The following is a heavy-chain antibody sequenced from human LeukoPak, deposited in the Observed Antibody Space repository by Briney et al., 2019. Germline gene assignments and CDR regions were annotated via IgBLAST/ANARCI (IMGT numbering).Heavy chain of an antibody. CDR1: GYTFTGYY. V-gene: IGHV1-2*02. CDR3: ARGVVVVVAATGAFDI. J-gene: IGHJ3*02. D-gene: IGHD2-15*01. CDR2: INPNSGGT. Sequence: ASVKVSCKASGYTFTGYYMHWVRQAPGQGLEWMGWINPNSGGTNYAQKFQGRVTMTRDTSISTAYMELSRLRSDDTAVYYCARGVVVVVAATGAFDIWGQGTMVTVSS.